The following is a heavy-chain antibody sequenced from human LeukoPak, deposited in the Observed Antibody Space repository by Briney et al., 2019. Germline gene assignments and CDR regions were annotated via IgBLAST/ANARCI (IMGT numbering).Heavy chain of an antibody. CDR1: GYTFTGDY. CDR2: MNPNSSGT. J-gene: IGHJ4*02. D-gene: IGHD3-10*01. Sequence: ASVKVSCKASGYTFTGDYLHWVRQAPGQGLEWMGWMNPNSSGTNYAQKFQGRVTMTRDTSISTAYMELRRLRSDDTAVYYCARDYASGSYYDYWGRGSLVTVSS. V-gene: IGHV1-2*02. CDR3: ARDYASGSYYDY.